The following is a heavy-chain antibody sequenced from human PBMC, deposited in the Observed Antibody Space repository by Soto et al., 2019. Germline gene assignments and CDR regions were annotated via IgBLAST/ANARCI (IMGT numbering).Heavy chain of an antibody. Sequence: EVQLLESGGGLVQPGGSLRLSCAASGFTFSSYAMSWVRQAPGKVLEWVSAISGSGGSTYYADSVKGRFTISRDNSKNTLYLQMNSLRAEDTAVYYCAKDGERGGNPPNFDYWGQGTLVTVSS. V-gene: IGHV3-23*01. D-gene: IGHD2-15*01. J-gene: IGHJ4*02. CDR2: ISGSGGST. CDR3: AKDGERGGNPPNFDY. CDR1: GFTFSSYA.